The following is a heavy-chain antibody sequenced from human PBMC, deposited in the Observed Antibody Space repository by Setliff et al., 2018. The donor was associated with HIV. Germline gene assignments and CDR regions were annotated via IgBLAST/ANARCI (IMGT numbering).Heavy chain of an antibody. V-gene: IGHV4-39*07. D-gene: IGHD6-13*01. CDR1: GGSISSSTFY. CDR2: IYYSGTT. CDR3: ARGSHGTSWTDY. Sequence: TSETLSLTCSVSGGSISSSTFYWGWIRQPPGKGLEWIGSIYYSGTTYYNPSLKSRVTMSVDTSTSRLSLKVHSVTAADTAMYYCARGSHGTSWTDYWGQGTLVTVSS. J-gene: IGHJ4*02.